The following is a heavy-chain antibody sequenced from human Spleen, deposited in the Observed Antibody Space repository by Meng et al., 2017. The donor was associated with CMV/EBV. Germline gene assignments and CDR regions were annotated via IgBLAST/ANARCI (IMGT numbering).Heavy chain of an antibody. Sequence: GGSLRLSCAASGFTFSHLPMHWVRQAPGKGLEWVAIVSYDGRNEHYADSVKGRFTISRDNSKNTLYLQMDTLRAEDTAVYYCARDDRYYYYYGLDVWGQGTTVTVSS. CDR3: ARDDRYYYYYGLDV. V-gene: IGHV3-30*04. CDR2: VSYDGRNE. CDR1: GFTFSHLP. J-gene: IGHJ6*02.